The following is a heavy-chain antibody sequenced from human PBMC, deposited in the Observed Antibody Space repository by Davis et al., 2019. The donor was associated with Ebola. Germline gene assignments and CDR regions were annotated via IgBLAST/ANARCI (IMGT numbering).Heavy chain of an antibody. D-gene: IGHD6-13*01. V-gene: IGHV3-53*01. CDR3: TRGRGGSSWEVY. CDR2: IYRGGST. J-gene: IGHJ4*02. Sequence: GESLKISCAASGFSFSDSYMSWVRQAPGKGLEWVGVIYRGGSTYYADSVKGRFTISRDNSKDTVQLQMNSLRAEDTAVYYCTRGRGGSSWEVYWGQGTLVTVSS. CDR1: GFSFSDSY.